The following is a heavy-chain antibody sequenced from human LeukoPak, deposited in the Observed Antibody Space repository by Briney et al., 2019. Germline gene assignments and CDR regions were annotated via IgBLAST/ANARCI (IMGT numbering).Heavy chain of an antibody. CDR2: IIPIFGTA. CDR3: ARVSERYGGINFDY. D-gene: IGHD4-23*01. CDR1: GGTFSSHA. J-gene: IGHJ4*02. V-gene: IGHV1-69*01. Sequence: ASVKVSCKASGGTFSSHAISWVRQAPGQGLEWMGGIIPIFGTANYAQKFQGRVTITADESTSTAYMELSSLRSEDTAVYYCARVSERYGGINFDYWGQGTLVTVFS.